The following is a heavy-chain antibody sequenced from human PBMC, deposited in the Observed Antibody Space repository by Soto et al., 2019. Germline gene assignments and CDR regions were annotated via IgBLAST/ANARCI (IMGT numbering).Heavy chain of an antibody. CDR2: IYYSGST. D-gene: IGHD3-3*01. CDR1: GGSISSYY. CDR3: TRRSKYSDFWSDP. Sequence: PSETLSLTCTVSGGSISSYYWSWIRQPPGKGLEWIGYIYYSGSTNYNPSLKSRVTISVDTSKNQFSLKLSSVTAADTAVYYCTRRSKYSDFWSDPWGPGTLVTVSS. V-gene: IGHV4-59*01. J-gene: IGHJ5*02.